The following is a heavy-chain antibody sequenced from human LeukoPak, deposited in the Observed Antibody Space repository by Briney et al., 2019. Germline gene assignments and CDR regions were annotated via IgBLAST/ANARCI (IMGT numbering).Heavy chain of an antibody. CDR2: IYSSGST. CDR3: ARVASGSIY. D-gene: IGHD1-26*01. V-gene: IGHV4-39*01. Sequence: SETLSLTCTVSGRSISSSIYYWGWIRQPPGKGLEWIGSIYSSGSTYYNPSLKSRVTISGNTSKNQFSLRLSSVTAADTAVYYCARVASGSIYWGQGTLVTVSS. CDR1: GRSISSSIYY. J-gene: IGHJ4*02.